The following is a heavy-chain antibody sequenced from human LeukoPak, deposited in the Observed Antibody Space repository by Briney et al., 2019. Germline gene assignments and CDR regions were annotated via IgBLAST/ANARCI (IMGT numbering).Heavy chain of an antibody. CDR3: ARGMYSSSWFFDY. V-gene: IGHV4-59*01. J-gene: IGHJ4*02. D-gene: IGHD6-13*01. CDR2: IYYSGST. CDR1: GGSISSYC. Sequence: SETLSLTCTVSGGSISSYCWSWIRQPPGKGLEWIGYIYYSGSTNYNPSLKSRVTISVDTSKNQFSLKLSSVTAADTAVYYCARGMYSSSWFFDYWGQGTLVTVSS.